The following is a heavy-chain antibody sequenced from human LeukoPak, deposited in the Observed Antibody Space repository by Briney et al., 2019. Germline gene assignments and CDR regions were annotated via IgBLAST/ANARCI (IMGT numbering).Heavy chain of an antibody. D-gene: IGHD2-15*01. CDR3: AREERGYCSGGSCYSETEYFQH. CDR1: GGSISSSSYY. J-gene: IGHJ1*01. Sequence: SETLSLTCTVSGGSISSSSYYWGWIRQPPGKGLEWIGSIYYSGSTYYNPSLKSRVTISVDTSKNQFSLKLSSVTAADTAVYYCAREERGYCSGGSCYSETEYFQHWGQGTLVTVSS. CDR2: IYYSGST. V-gene: IGHV4-39*02.